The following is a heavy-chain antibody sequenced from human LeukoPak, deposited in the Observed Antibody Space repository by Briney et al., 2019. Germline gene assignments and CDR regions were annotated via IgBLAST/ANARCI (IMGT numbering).Heavy chain of an antibody. D-gene: IGHD1-26*01. CDR1: GDSISSYY. Sequence: PSETLSLTCTVSGDSISSYYWSWIRQPAERGLEWLGHIYTSGSTNSYTSGSTDYNPSLKSRVTISLDRSKNQFSLKLGSVTAADTAVYYCAAFLSGTYWYFDYWGQGALVTVSS. J-gene: IGHJ4*02. CDR3: AAFLSGTYWYFDY. V-gene: IGHV4-4*07. CDR2: IYTSGST.